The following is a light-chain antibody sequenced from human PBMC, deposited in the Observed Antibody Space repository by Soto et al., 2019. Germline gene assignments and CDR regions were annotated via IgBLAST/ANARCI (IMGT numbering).Light chain of an antibody. V-gene: IGKV3-15*01. CDR2: GAS. Sequence: EIVMTQSPATLSVSPGERATLSCRASQSVSSNLAWYQQKPGQAPRLLIYGASTRATGIPARFSGSGSGTESTPTISSLQSEDLAVYYCQQYNSWPPLTFGGGTKVEIK. CDR1: QSVSSN. J-gene: IGKJ4*01. CDR3: QQYNSWPPLT.